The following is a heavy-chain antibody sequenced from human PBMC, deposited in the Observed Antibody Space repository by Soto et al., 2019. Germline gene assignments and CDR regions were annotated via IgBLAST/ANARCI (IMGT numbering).Heavy chain of an antibody. CDR2: IFNSGSA. CDR3: ARGYSGYDYNFDY. Sequence: SETLSLTCSVSGVVTFSGSYYWGWIRQRPGKGLECLGYIFNSGSAYYNPSLRSRVTISIDTSKDEFSLTLSSVTAADTAVYFCARGYSGYDYNFDYWGQGSSATVSA. D-gene: IGHD5-12*01. CDR1: GVVTFSGSYY. J-gene: IGHJ4*02. V-gene: IGHV4-31*03.